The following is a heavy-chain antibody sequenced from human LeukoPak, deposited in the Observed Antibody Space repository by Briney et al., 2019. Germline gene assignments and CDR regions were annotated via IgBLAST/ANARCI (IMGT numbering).Heavy chain of an antibody. D-gene: IGHD5-12*01. J-gene: IGHJ4*02. CDR2: IKQDGSVK. Sequence: PGGSLRLSCAASGFSFSSYLMSWVRQAPGKGLEWVANIKQDGSVKNYVDSVKGRFTISRDNAKNSLDLQMDSLRVEDTAVYYCAREGYSAYGLDFWGQGTLVTVSS. CDR3: AREGYSAYGLDF. V-gene: IGHV3-7*01. CDR1: GFSFSSYL.